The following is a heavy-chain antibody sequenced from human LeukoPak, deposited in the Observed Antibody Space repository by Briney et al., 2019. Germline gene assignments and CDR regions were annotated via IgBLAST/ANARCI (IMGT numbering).Heavy chain of an antibody. J-gene: IGHJ4*02. CDR3: ARHCDSSGYYYVPFDY. CDR2: INHSGST. V-gene: IGHV4-34*01. Sequence: SETLSLTCAVYGGSFSGYYWSWIRQPPGKGLEWIGEINHSGSTNYSPSLKSRVTISVDTSKNQFSLKLSSVTAADTAVYYCARHCDSSGYYYVPFDYWGQGTLVTVSS. CDR1: GGSFSGYY. D-gene: IGHD3-22*01.